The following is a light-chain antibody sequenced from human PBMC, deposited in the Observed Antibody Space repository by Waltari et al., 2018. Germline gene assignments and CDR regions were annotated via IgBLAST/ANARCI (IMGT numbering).Light chain of an antibody. CDR2: ESS. Sequence: DIQMTQSPSSLSASVGDRVTITCQARQDISFYLNWYQQKPGKAPKLLISESSNLATGVPSRFSGSRSGTHFTFTISSLQPEDVASYYCQQYDNLPSVAFGGGTKVEL. J-gene: IGKJ4*01. CDR3: QQYDNLPSVA. V-gene: IGKV1-33*01. CDR1: QDISFY.